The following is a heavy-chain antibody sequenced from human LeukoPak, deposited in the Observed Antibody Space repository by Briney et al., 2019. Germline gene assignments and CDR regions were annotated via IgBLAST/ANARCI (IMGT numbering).Heavy chain of an antibody. CDR2: MNPNSGNT. D-gene: IGHD2-2*01. J-gene: IGHJ5*02. Sequence: ASVKVSCKASGYTFTSYDINWVRQATGQGLEWMGWMNPNSGNTGYAQKFQGRVTMTRNTSISTAYMELSSLRSEDTAVYYCARAARGHCSSTSCKRWFDPWGQGTLVTVSS. CDR3: ARAARGHCSSTSCKRWFDP. CDR1: GYTFTSYD. V-gene: IGHV1-8*01.